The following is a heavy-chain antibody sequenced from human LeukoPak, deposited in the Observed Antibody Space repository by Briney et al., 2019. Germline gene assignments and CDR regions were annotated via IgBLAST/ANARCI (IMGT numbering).Heavy chain of an antibody. D-gene: IGHD3-22*01. J-gene: IGHJ4*02. V-gene: IGHV4-4*07. Sequence: SETLSLTCTVSGGSISSYYWSWIRQPAGKGLEWIGRIYTSGSTNYNPSLKSRVTMSVDTSKNQFSLKLSSVTAVDTAVYYCAREAYYDSSGYSLDYWGQGTLVTVSS. CDR3: AREAYYDSSGYSLDY. CDR2: IYTSGST. CDR1: GGSISSYY.